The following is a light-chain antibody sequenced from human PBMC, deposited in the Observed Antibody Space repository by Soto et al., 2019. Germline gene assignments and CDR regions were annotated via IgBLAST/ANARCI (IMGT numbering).Light chain of an antibody. CDR2: GAS. CDR1: QSVSSTF. Sequence: EIVLTQSPGTLSLTPGERATLSCRASQSVSSTFLAWYQQKPGQAPKVLIYGASTRATGIPDRFSGSGSGTDFTLTISRLEPEDYCQQYESSRTFGQGTKVEMK. V-gene: IGKV3-20*01. J-gene: IGKJ1*01. CDR3: QQYESSRT.